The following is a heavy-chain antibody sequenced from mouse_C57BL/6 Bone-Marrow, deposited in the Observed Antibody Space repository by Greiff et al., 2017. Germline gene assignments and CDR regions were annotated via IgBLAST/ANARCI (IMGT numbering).Heavy chain of an antibody. CDR1: GYTFTDYN. Sequence: VQLKQSGPELVKPGASVKMSCKASGYTFTDYNMHWVKQSHGKSLEWIGYINPNNGGTSYNQKFKGKATLTVTKSSSTAYMELVSLTSEDSAVYYCEREKKGYYFDYWGQGTTLTVSS. CDR2: INPNNGGT. J-gene: IGHJ2*01. D-gene: IGHD3-3*01. CDR3: EREKKGYYFDY. V-gene: IGHV1-22*01.